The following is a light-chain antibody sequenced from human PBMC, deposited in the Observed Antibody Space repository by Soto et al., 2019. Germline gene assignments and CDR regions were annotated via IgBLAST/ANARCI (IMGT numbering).Light chain of an antibody. J-gene: IGLJ1*01. CDR2: EVS. V-gene: IGLV2-14*01. CDR3: SSYTSSSTLV. Sequence: QSALTQPASVSGSPGQPITISCTGTSSDVGGYNYFSWYQQHPGKAPKLMIYEVSNRPSGVSNRFSGSKSGNTASLTISGLQAEDEADYYCSSYTSSSTLVFGTGTKLTVL. CDR1: SSDVGGYNY.